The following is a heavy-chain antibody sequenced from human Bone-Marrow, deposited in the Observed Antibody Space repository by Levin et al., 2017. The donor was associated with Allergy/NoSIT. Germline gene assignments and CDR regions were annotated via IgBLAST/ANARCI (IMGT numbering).Heavy chain of an antibody. Sequence: SGGSLRLSCAASGLTFSFSEYYISWIRQAPGRGLEWISYISNGDDTVYYADSVKGRFTISRDNAKNSVSLQMDSLIDEDTAMYYCAAKVGFEYWGQGTPVTVSS. D-gene: IGHD1-26*01. J-gene: IGHJ4*02. V-gene: IGHV3-11*01. CDR1: GLTFSFSEYY. CDR3: AAKVGFEY. CDR2: ISNGDDTV.